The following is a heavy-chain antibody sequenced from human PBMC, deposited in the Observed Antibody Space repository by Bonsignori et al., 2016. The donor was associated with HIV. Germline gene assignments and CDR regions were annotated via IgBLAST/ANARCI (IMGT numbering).Heavy chain of an antibody. CDR2: IYYTGST. Sequence: RQAPGKGLEWVGYIYYTGSTHYNPSLKSRLTISVDKSKYQFSLKLRSVTAADTAVYYCARVDIALFGVVQYWGQGTLVTVSS. V-gene: IGHV4-30-4*01. D-gene: IGHD3-3*01. CDR3: ARVDIALFGVVQY. J-gene: IGHJ4*02.